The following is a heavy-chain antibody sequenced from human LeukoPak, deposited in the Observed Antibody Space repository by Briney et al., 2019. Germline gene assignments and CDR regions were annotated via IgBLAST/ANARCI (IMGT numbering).Heavy chain of an antibody. J-gene: IGHJ5*02. Sequence: ASVKVSCKASGYTFTSYGISWVRQAPGQGLEWMGWISAYNGNTNYAQKLQSRVTMTTDTSTSTAYMGLRSLRSDDTAVYYCARIVVVPAAMQSWFDPWGQGTLVTVSS. D-gene: IGHD2-2*01. CDR1: GYTFTSYG. V-gene: IGHV1-18*01. CDR3: ARIVVVPAAMQSWFDP. CDR2: ISAYNGNT.